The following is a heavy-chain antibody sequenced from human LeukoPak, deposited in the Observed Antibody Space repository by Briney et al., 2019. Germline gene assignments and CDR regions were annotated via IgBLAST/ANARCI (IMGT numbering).Heavy chain of an antibody. Sequence: GGSLRLSCAVPGFTVSGNYMSWVRQAPGKGLEWVSAISGSGGSTYYADSVKGRFTISRDNSKNTLYLQMNSLRAEDTAVYYCAKGRVVTPLDYWGQGTLVTVSS. CDR3: AKGRVVTPLDY. V-gene: IGHV3-23*01. J-gene: IGHJ4*02. CDR1: GFTVSGNY. D-gene: IGHD2-21*02. CDR2: ISGSGGST.